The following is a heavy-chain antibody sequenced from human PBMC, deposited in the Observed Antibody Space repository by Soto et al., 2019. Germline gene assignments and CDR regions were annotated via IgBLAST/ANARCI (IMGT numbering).Heavy chain of an antibody. CDR1: GYSFTSYG. CDR3: AMVDVYVTPTPQDV. V-gene: IGHV1-18*01. J-gene: IGHJ6*02. Sequence: QVQLVQSGAEVKNPGASVKVSCKASGYSFTSYGIGWARQAPGQGIEWMGWINAYNRNTHYAQNLQGRLTLTTDTSTTTAFMELRSLISNGSAIYNCAMVDVYVTPTPQDVWGQGITVTVSS. D-gene: IGHD3-16*01. CDR2: INAYNRNT.